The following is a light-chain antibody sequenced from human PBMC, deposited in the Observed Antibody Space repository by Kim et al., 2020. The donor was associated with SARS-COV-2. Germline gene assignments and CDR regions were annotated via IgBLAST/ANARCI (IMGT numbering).Light chain of an antibody. CDR1: SSDVGSYNF. CDR2: EVT. J-gene: IGLJ2*01. CDR3: CSYAGNNNVV. Sequence: QSALTQPASVSGSTGQSITISCTGTSSDVGSYNFVSWYQQHPGKAPKLIIYEVTKRPSGVSNRFSGSKSGNTASLTISGVQAEDEADYYCCSYAGNNNVVFGGGTQLTVL. V-gene: IGLV2-23*02.